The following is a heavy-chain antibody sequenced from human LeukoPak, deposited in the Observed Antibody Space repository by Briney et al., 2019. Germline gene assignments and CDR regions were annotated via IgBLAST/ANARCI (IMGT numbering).Heavy chain of an antibody. Sequence: PGGSLRLSCAASGFTFSSYGMTWVRQAPGKGLEWLANIKQDGSEKYYVDSVKGRFTISRDNAKNSLYLQMNSLRAEDTAVYYCAREVEVDYDSSGYMVYWGQGTLVTVSS. D-gene: IGHD3-22*01. CDR3: AREVEVDYDSSGYMVY. J-gene: IGHJ4*02. CDR1: GFTFSSYG. CDR2: IKQDGSEK. V-gene: IGHV3-7*03.